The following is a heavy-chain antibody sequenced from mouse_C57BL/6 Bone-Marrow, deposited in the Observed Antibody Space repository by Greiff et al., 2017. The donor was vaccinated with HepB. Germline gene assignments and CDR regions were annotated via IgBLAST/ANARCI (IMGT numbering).Heavy chain of an antibody. Sequence: SGPELVKPGASVKLSCKASGYTFTSYDINWVKQRPGQGLEWIGWIYPRDGSTKYNEKFKGKATLTVDTSSSTAYMELHSLTSEDSAVYFCARRSPTRGFAYWGQGTLVTVSA. V-gene: IGHV1-85*01. J-gene: IGHJ3*01. D-gene: IGHD2-10*01. CDR2: IYPRDGST. CDR1: GYTFTSYD. CDR3: ARRSPTRGFAY.